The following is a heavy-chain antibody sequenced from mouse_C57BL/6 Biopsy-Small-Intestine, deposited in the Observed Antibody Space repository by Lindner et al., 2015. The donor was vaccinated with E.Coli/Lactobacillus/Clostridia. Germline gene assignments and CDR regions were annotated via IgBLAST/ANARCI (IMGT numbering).Heavy chain of an antibody. CDR2: IYLGRGHT. CDR3: ARGDSLDY. CDR1: GYTFISFG. D-gene: IGHD2-13*01. V-gene: IGHV1-81*01. J-gene: IGHJ2*01. Sequence: VQLQESGAELVKPGASVKLACKAPGYTFISFGISWVRQRTGQGLEWIGEIYLGRGHTYYNEKFKGKATLTADRSSSTAYMELRSLTSEDSAVYFCARGDSLDYWGQGTTLTVSS.